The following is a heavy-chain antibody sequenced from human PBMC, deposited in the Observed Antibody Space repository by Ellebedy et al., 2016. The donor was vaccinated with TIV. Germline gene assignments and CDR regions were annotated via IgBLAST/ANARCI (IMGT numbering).Heavy chain of an antibody. Sequence: GGSLRLXXVASGFTFSKYSMDWVRQAPGKGLEWVSYISSSSSTIHYGDSVKGRFTISRDNAKNSLYLQMNSLRAEDTAVYYCAREGGLATPLDYWGQGTLVTVSS. J-gene: IGHJ4*02. CDR1: GFTFSKYS. CDR2: ISSSSSTI. CDR3: AREGGLATPLDY. V-gene: IGHV3-48*04. D-gene: IGHD4-23*01.